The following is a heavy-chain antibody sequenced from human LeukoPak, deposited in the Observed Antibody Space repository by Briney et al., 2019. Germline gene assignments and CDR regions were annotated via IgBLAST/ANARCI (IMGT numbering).Heavy chain of an antibody. CDR1: GYTFTGYY. D-gene: IGHD2-15*01. V-gene: IGHV1-8*02. CDR3: ARGRRGYCSGGSCRPYYFDY. Sequence: ASVKVSCKASGYTFTGYYMHWVRQAPGQGLEWMGWMNPNSGNTGYAQKFQGRVTMTRNTSISTAYMELSSLRSEDTAVYYCARGRRGYCSGGSCRPYYFDYWGQGTLVTVSS. J-gene: IGHJ4*02. CDR2: MNPNSGNT.